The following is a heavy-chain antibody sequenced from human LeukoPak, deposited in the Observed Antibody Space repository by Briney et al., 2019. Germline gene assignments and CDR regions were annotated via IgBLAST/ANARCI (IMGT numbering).Heavy chain of an antibody. D-gene: IGHD2-21*02. V-gene: IGHV3-20*04. Sequence: PGGSLRLSCAASGFTFSSYWMHWVRQAPGKGLEWVSGINWNGESTGYGDSVKGRFTISRDNVKTFLFLQMSNLRAEDTAVYYCAGQRGFGDPEFFEHWGQGTLVTVSS. J-gene: IGHJ1*01. CDR3: AGQRGFGDPEFFEH. CDR1: GFTFSSYW. CDR2: INWNGEST.